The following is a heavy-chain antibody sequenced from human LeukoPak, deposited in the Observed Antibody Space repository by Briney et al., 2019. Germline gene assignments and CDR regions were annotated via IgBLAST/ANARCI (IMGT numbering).Heavy chain of an antibody. V-gene: IGHV3-23*01. Sequence: PGGSLRLSCAASGFTFSSYAMSWVRQAPGKGLEWVSAISGSGGSTYYADSVKGRFTISRDNSKNTLYLQMNSLRAEDTDVYYCAKVPWLVLGLPAATRFDYWGQGTLVTVSS. CDR1: GFTFSSYA. CDR3: AKVPWLVLGLPAATRFDY. D-gene: IGHD2-2*01. J-gene: IGHJ4*02. CDR2: ISGSGGST.